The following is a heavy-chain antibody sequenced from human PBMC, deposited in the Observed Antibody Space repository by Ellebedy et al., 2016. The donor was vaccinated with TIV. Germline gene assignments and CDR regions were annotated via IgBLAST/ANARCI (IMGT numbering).Heavy chain of an antibody. V-gene: IGHV3-21*01. CDR1: GFTFRTYA. D-gene: IGHD3-22*01. CDR2: PSSSSDYI. J-gene: IGHJ6*02. CDR3: ARDVGYYDSLTGLTNYGMDV. Sequence: GGSLRLSXAASGFTFRTYAMSWVRQAPGRGREWVSSPSSSSDYIYYANSVRGRFTISRDNAVKALYLQMNSLRVEDTAVYYCARDVGYYDSLTGLTNYGMDVWGQGTTVTVSS.